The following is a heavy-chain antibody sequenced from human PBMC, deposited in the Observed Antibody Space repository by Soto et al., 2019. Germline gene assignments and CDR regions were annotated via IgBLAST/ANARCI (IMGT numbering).Heavy chain of an antibody. CDR1: GFTFTRYS. V-gene: IGHV3-21*01. CDR3: ARESEDLTSTFDY. J-gene: IGHJ4*02. Sequence: GGALRLSCAASGFTFTRYSMNWVRQAPGKGLEWVSSISSTTNYIYYADSMKGRFTVSRDNAKNSVYLEMNSLSAEDTAVYYCARESEDLTSTFDYWGQGTLAPVSS. CDR2: ISSTTNYI.